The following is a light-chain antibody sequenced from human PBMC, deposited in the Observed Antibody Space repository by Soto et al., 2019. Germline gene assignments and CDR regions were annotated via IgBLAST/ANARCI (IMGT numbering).Light chain of an antibody. V-gene: IGKV3D-15*01. CDR1: QSVGSK. Sequence: EIVMTQSPPTLSVSPGERATLSCRASQSVGSKLAWYQQRPGQAPRLLIYDASNRATGIPARFSGSGSGTEFSLTISSLQSEDFAVYYCQQYGNWPGAFGGGTKVDIK. CDR2: DAS. CDR3: QQYGNWPGA. J-gene: IGKJ4*01.